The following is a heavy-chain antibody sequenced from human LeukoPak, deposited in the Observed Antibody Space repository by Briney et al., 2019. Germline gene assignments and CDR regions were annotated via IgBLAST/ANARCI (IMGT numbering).Heavy chain of an antibody. V-gene: IGHV4-59*08. Sequence: SETLSLTCSVSGASIGTYYWSWIRQPPGKGLEWIGYIYSSGGTAYKPSHKSRVTISLDTSKNQFSLNLSSVTAADTAVYYCARHITAVAVYFDYWGQGTLVTVSS. CDR2: IYSSGGT. CDR1: GASIGTYY. J-gene: IGHJ4*02. CDR3: ARHITAVAVYFDY. D-gene: IGHD6-19*01.